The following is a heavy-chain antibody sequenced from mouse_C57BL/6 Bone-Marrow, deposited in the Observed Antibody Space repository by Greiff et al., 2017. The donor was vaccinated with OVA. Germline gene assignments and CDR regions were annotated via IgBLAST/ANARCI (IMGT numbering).Heavy chain of an antibody. CDR1: GYTFTSYW. J-gene: IGHJ3*01. D-gene: IGHD1-1*01. Sequence: QVQLQQPGAELVKPGASVKLSCKASGYTFTSYWMQWVKQRPGQGLEWIGEIDPSDSYTNYNQKFKGKATLTVDTSSSTAYMKLSSLTSEDSAVYYCAREEFLLLRYGFAYWGQGTLVTVSA. CDR3: AREEFLLLRYGFAY. V-gene: IGHV1-50*01. CDR2: IDPSDSYT.